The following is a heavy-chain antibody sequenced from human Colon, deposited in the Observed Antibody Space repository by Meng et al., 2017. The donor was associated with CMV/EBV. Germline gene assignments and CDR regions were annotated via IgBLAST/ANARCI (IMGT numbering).Heavy chain of an antibody. D-gene: IGHD6-19*01. CDR3: ARIRLVSGSGWYWFNP. CDR2: VMASGTT. Sequence: SETLSLTCTVSDDSFNSYYWSWIRQSPGRGLEWLGYVMASGTTQYNPSFQSRVTISVDTSRRQFFLMLRSVTTADTAVYYCARIRLVSGSGWYWFNPWGQGTLVTVSS. CDR1: DDSFNSYY. J-gene: IGHJ5*02. V-gene: IGHV4-4*08.